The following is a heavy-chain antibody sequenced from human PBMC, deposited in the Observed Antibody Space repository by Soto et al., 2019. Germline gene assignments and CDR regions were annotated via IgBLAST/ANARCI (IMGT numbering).Heavy chain of an antibody. J-gene: IGHJ5*02. CDR3: AREAYSASFGYVTNPNWFDP. D-gene: IGHD2-2*03. V-gene: IGHV1-2*02. CDR1: GYSFSHYF. CDR2: INSSNGGT. Sequence: VASVKVSCKASGYSFSHYFMHWVRQVPGQGLEWMGWINSSNGGTKYSQKFQGRLTMTTDTSTSTAYMELSRLTSDDTAIYYCAREAYSASFGYVTNPNWFDPWGQGTLVTVSS.